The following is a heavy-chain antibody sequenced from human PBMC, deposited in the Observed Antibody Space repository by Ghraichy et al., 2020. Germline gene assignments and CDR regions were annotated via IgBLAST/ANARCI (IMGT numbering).Heavy chain of an antibody. V-gene: IGHV3-33*01. J-gene: IGHJ6*03. CDR1: GFTFSSYG. Sequence: GGSLRLSCAASGFTFSSYGMHWVRQAPGKGLEWVAVIWYDGSNKYYADSVKGRFTISRDNSKNTLYLQMNSLRAEDTAVYYCARVKGVAAPYYYYYMDVWGKGTTVTVSS. CDR3: ARVKGVAAPYYYYYMDV. D-gene: IGHD2-15*01. CDR2: IWYDGSNK.